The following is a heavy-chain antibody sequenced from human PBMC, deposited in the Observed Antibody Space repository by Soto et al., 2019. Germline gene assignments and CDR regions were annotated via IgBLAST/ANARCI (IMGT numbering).Heavy chain of an antibody. D-gene: IGHD5-12*01. CDR1: GFTFSSYV. Sequence: EVRLLESGGGLIQPGGSLRLSCAASGFTFSSYVMSWVRQAPGTGLEWVSGISGSGTNTYYADSVKVRFTISRDNSKNTLYLQMTSLRAEDTAEYYCAKDNSPYSGYNSFDYWGEGTLVTVSS. CDR3: AKDNSPYSGYNSFDY. CDR2: ISGSGTNT. V-gene: IGHV3-23*01. J-gene: IGHJ4*02.